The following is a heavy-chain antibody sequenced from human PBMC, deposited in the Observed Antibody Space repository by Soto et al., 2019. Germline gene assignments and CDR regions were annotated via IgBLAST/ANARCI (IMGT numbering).Heavy chain of an antibody. CDR1: GFSLNTSGVG. D-gene: IGHD2-8*01. Sequence: SGPTLVNPTQTLTLTCTFSGFSLNTSGVGVGWIRQPPGKALEWLALIYWNDDKRYSPSLKSRLTITKDTSKNQVVLTMATMDPVDTATYYCTHRRAGLNGVWGQGTLVTVSA. V-gene: IGHV2-5*01. J-gene: IGHJ4*02. CDR3: THRRAGLNGV. CDR2: IYWNDDK.